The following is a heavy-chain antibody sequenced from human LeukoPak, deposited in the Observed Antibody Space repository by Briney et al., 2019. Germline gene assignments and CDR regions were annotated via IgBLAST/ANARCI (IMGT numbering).Heavy chain of an antibody. V-gene: IGHV3-15*01. CDR1: GFTFSSYG. Sequence: GGTLRLSCAASGFTFSSYGMSWVRQAPGKGLEWVGRIKSKTDGGTTDYAAPVKGRFTISRDDSKNTLYLQMNSLKTEDTAVYYCTTRPLTYCSSTSCYRTDVWGKGTTVTISS. CDR2: IKSKTDGGTT. CDR3: TTRPLTYCSSTSCYRTDV. D-gene: IGHD2-2*02. J-gene: IGHJ6*04.